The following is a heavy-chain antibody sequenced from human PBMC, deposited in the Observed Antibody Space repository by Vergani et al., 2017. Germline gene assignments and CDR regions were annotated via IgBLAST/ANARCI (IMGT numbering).Heavy chain of an antibody. CDR2: IHTSGST. D-gene: IGHD2-15*01. Sequence: QVQLQESGPGLVKPSQTLSLTCTVSGGSINSHNYYWSWIRQPAGKGLEWIGCIHTSGSTNYNPSLKSRVTMSEDTSKNQFSLNLTSVTAADTAVYFCARGSCLGGSFYKPLFDYWGQGILVTVSS. J-gene: IGHJ4*02. V-gene: IGHV4-61*02. CDR1: GGSINSHNYY. CDR3: ARGSCLGGSFYKPLFDY.